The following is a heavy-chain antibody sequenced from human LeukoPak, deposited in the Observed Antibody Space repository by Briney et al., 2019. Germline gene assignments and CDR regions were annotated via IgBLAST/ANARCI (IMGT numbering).Heavy chain of an antibody. CDR3: GWGDWFDP. J-gene: IGHJ5*02. CDR2: IRYDGSNK. V-gene: IGHV3-30*02. CDR1: GFTFSSYG. Sequence: PGGSLRLSCAASGFTFSSYGMHWVRQTPGKGLEWVAFIRYDGSNKYYADSVKGRFTISRDNSKNTLYLQMNSLRAEDTAVYYCGWGDWFDPWGQGTLVTVSS. D-gene: IGHD3-16*01.